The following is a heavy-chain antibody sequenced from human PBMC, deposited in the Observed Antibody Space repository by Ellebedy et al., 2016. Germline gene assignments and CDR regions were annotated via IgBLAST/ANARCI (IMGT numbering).Heavy chain of an antibody. J-gene: IGHJ4*02. Sequence: GGSLRLXXTAFGFTFSDYSINWVRRAPGKGLEWVSSISATSNDRYYADLLHGRFTVSRDNAKNSVYLQMNSLGAEDAAVYYCTRGISHYYDSGGYPDYWGQGTLVTVSS. CDR2: ISATSNDR. CDR1: GFTFSDYS. D-gene: IGHD3-22*01. V-gene: IGHV3-21*01. CDR3: TRGISHYYDSGGYPDY.